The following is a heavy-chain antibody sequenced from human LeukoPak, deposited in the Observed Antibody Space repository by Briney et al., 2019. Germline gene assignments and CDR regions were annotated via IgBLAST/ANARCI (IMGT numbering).Heavy chain of an antibody. J-gene: IGHJ4*02. CDR3: ASYSSSRSVGSLDY. D-gene: IGHD6-13*01. Sequence: GGSLRLSCTASGFTFGDYAMSWVRQAPGKGLEWVSAISGSGGSTYYADSVKGRFTISRDNSKNTLYLQMNSLRAEDTAVYYCASYSSSRSVGSLDYWGQGTLVTVSS. CDR1: GFTFGDYA. CDR2: ISGSGGST. V-gene: IGHV3-23*01.